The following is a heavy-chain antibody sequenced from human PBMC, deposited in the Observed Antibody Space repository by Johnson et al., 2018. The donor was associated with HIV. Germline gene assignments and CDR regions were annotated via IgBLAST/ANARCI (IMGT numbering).Heavy chain of an antibody. V-gene: IGHV3-66*02. Sequence: VQVVESGGGLVQPGGSLRLSCAASEFTFANYAMSWVRQAPGKGLEWVSVLYADGRTYYADSVKGRFTVSSDYSENTLYLQMNSLTAEDTAVYYCATKGSKWELIVEGFAVWGQGTMVTVSS. D-gene: IGHD1-26*01. J-gene: IGHJ3*01. CDR1: EFTFANYA. CDR2: LYADGRT. CDR3: ATKGSKWELIVEGFAV.